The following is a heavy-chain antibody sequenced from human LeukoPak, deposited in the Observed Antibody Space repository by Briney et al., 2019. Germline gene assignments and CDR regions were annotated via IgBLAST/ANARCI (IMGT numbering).Heavy chain of an antibody. V-gene: IGHV3-48*01. CDR2: ISGSSSAI. D-gene: IGHD5-24*01. CDR1: GFTFSAHN. CDR3: VRDRTLGVRDGFILA. J-gene: IGHJ5*02. Sequence: GGSPRLSCAASGFTFSAHNMIWVRQAPGKGLEWLSYISGSSSAIYYADSVQGRFTISRDNAKNSLSLQMSSLRVEDTAVYYCVRDRTLGVRDGFILAWGQGTLVTVSS.